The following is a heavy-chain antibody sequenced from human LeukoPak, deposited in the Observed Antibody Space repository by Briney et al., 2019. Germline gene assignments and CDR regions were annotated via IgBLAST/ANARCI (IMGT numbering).Heavy chain of an antibody. CDR3: ARLSTAMVGDY. D-gene: IGHD5-18*01. CDR1: GYSISSGYY. CDR2: IYHRAST. J-gene: IGHJ4*02. Sequence: PSETLSLTSAVYGYSISSGYYWGWIRQPPGKGLEWIGNIYHRASTYYNPSLKSRVTISVDTSKNQFSLKLSSVTAADTAVYYCARLSTAMVGDYWGQGTLVTVSS. V-gene: IGHV4-38-2*01.